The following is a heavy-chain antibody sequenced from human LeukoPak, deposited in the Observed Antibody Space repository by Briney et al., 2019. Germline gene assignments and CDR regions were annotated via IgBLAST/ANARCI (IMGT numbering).Heavy chain of an antibody. V-gene: IGHV3-9*01. CDR3: AKDLMGSLDY. J-gene: IGHJ4*02. D-gene: IGHD2-8*01. Sequence: GGSLRLSCAASGFTFDVYAMHWVRQAPGKGLEWVSGISWNSGSIGYADSVKGRFTISRDNAKNTLYLQMNSLRAEDTAVYYCAKDLMGSLDYWGQGTLVTVSS. CDR2: ISWNSGSI. CDR1: GFTFDVYA.